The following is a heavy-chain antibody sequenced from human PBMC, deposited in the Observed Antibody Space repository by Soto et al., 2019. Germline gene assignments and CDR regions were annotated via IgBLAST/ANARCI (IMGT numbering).Heavy chain of an antibody. Sequence: PSQTLSLTCAISGDSVSSNSAAWNWIRQSPSRGLEWLGRTYYRSKWYNDYAVSVKSRITINPDTSKNQFSLQLNSVTPEDTAVYYCARELPDIVVVPAATFDDWGQGTLVTVSS. CDR2: TYYRSKWYN. CDR3: ARELPDIVVVPAATFDD. D-gene: IGHD2-2*01. J-gene: IGHJ4*02. CDR1: GDSVSSNSAA. V-gene: IGHV6-1*01.